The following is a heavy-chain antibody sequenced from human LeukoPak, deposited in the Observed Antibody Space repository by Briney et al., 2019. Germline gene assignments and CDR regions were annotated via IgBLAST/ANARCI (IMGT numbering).Heavy chain of an antibody. J-gene: IGHJ4*02. V-gene: IGHV4-39*01. D-gene: IGHD1-26*01. Sequence: SETLSLTCTVSGGSISSSSYYWGWIRQPPGKGLGWIGSIYYSGSTYYNPSLKSRVTISVDTSKNQFSLKLSSVTAADTAVYYCARPLVGATIGNYFDYWGQGTLVTVSS. CDR2: IYYSGST. CDR3: ARPLVGATIGNYFDY. CDR1: GGSISSSSYY.